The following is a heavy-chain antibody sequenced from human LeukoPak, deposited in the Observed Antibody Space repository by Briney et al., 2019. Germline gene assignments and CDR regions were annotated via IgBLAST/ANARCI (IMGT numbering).Heavy chain of an antibody. CDR1: GFTFSSYA. D-gene: IGHD3-16*02. Sequence: PGGSLRLSCAASGFTFSSYAMSWVRQAPGKGLEWVSAISGSGGSTYYADSVKGRFTISRDNSKNTLYLQMNSLRAEDTAVYYCAKGQYVWGSYRPLDYWGQGTLVTVSS. CDR2: ISGSGGST. J-gene: IGHJ4*02. V-gene: IGHV3-23*01. CDR3: AKGQYVWGSYRPLDY.